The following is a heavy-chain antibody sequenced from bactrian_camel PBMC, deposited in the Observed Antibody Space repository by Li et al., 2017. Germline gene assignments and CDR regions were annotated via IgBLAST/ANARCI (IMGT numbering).Heavy chain of an antibody. CDR3: AARVLNGCSGRLDQSEFNG. CDR2: IITLNGKT. CDR1: GRIYRGLS. Sequence: HVQLVESGGGSAQPGGSLRLSCELSGRIYRGLSMAWFRQAPGKEREAVACIITLNGKTYYNDSVKGRFTISQDVAKKTLYLQMDNLEPEDTAMYYCAARVLNGCSGRLDQSEFNGWGQGTQVTVS. J-gene: IGHJ4*01. V-gene: IGHV3S54*01. D-gene: IGHD3*01.